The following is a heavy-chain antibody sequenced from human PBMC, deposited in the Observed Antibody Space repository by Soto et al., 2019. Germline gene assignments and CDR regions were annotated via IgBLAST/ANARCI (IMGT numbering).Heavy chain of an antibody. CDR3: SIDSYYYDSSGYYKGSAFDI. CDR1: GFTFSSYG. J-gene: IGHJ3*02. Sequence: QPGGSLRLSCAASGFTFSSYGMHWVRQAPGKGLEWVAVIWYDGSNKYYADSVKGRFTISRDNSKNTLYLQMNSLRAEDTAVYYCSIDSYYYDSSGYYKGSAFDIWGQGTMVTVSS. D-gene: IGHD3-22*01. CDR2: IWYDGSNK. V-gene: IGHV3-33*01.